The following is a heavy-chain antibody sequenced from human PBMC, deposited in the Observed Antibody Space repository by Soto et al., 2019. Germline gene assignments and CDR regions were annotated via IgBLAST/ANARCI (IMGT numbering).Heavy chain of an antibody. V-gene: IGHV4-4*02. D-gene: IGHD1-26*01. J-gene: IGHJ5*02. Sequence: SETLSLTCAVSGGSISSSNWWSWVRQPPGKGLEWIGEIYHSGSYNYNPSLKSRVTISVDKSKNQFSLKLRSVTAADTAVYYCARRAKSGSYNWFDPWGQGTLVTVSS. CDR1: GGSISSSNW. CDR2: IYHSGSY. CDR3: ARRAKSGSYNWFDP.